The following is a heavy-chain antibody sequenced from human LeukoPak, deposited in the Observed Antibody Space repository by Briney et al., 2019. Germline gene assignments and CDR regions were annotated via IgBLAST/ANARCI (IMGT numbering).Heavy chain of an antibody. J-gene: IGHJ4*02. CDR2: IKQDGSEK. CDR3: VLFRSSSSEHYFDY. Sequence: PGGSLRLSCAASGFTFSSYWMSWVRQAPGKGLEWVANIKQDGSEKYYVDSVKGRFTISRDNAKNSLYLQMNSLRAEDTAVYYCVLFRSSSSEHYFDYWGQGTLVTVSS. CDR1: GFTFSSYW. V-gene: IGHV3-7*01. D-gene: IGHD6-6*01.